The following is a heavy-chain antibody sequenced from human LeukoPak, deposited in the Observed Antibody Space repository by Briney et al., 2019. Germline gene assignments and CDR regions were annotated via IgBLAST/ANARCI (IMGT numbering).Heavy chain of an antibody. D-gene: IGHD3-10*01. Sequence: GGSLRLSCAASGFTFDDYAMHWVRQAPGKGLEWVSGISWNSGSIGYADSVKGRFTISRDNAKNSLYLQMNSLRAEDTALYYCAKAMVRGVIKGPFDPWGQGTLVTVSS. CDR2: ISWNSGSI. V-gene: IGHV3-9*01. J-gene: IGHJ5*02. CDR1: GFTFDDYA. CDR3: AKAMVRGVIKGPFDP.